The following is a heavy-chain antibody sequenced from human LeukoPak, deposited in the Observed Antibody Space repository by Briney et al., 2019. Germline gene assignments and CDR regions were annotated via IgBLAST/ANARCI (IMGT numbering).Heavy chain of an antibody. Sequence: GGSLRLSCAASGFTFSSYSMNWVRQAPGKGLEGVSYISSSSSTIYYAVSVKGRFTISRDNAKSSLYLQMNSLIAEDTAVYYCARVQGTIFGVVNLDYWGQGTLVTVSS. D-gene: IGHD3-3*01. CDR3: ARVQGTIFGVVNLDY. CDR1: GFTFSSYS. V-gene: IGHV3-48*01. J-gene: IGHJ4*02. CDR2: ISSSSSTI.